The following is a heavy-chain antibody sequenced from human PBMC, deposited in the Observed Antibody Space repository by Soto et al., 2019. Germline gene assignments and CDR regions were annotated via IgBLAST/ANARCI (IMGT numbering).Heavy chain of an antibody. D-gene: IGHD6-25*01. CDR3: ARRLFFERCGFEGDVMDV. Sequence: SETLSLTCTVSGGSISSSSYYWGWIRQPPGKGLEWIGSIYYSGSTYYNPSLKSRVTISVDTSKNQFSLRLSSVTAANTAVYYCARRLFFERCGFEGDVMDVPAQGSTVTVSS. J-gene: IGHJ6*02. CDR1: GGSISSSSYY. V-gene: IGHV4-39*01. CDR2: IYYSGST.